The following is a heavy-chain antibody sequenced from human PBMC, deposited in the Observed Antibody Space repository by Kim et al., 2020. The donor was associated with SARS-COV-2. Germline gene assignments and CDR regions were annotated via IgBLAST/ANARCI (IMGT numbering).Heavy chain of an antibody. Sequence: QKFQGRVTMTEDTATDTAYMELSSLRSEDTAVYYCATVFWVGTGPEGMDVWGQGTTVTVSS. D-gene: IGHD3-16*01. J-gene: IGHJ6*02. CDR3: ATVFWVGTGPEGMDV. V-gene: IGHV1-24*01.